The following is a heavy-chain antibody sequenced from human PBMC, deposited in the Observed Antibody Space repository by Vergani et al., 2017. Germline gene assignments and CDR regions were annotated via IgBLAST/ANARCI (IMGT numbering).Heavy chain of an antibody. V-gene: IGHV4-59*01. J-gene: IGHJ6*03. Sequence: QVQLQESGPGLVKPSETLSLTCTVSGGSISSYYWSWIRQPPGKGLEWIGYIYYSGSTNYNPSLTSRVTISVDTSKNQFSLKLSSVTAADTAVYYCARGYYDFWSGLRSNYYYYMDVWGKGTTVTVSS. CDR1: GGSISSYY. D-gene: IGHD3-3*01. CDR3: ARGYYDFWSGLRSNYYYYMDV. CDR2: IYYSGST.